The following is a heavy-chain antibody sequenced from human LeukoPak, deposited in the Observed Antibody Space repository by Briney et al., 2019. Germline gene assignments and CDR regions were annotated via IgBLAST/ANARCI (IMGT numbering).Heavy chain of an antibody. CDR1: GYTFTSYY. J-gene: IGHJ4*02. Sequence: ASVRVSCKASGYTFTSYYMHWVRQAPGQGGEWRGVINPSGGGTSDAQKFQGRVTMTRDTSTSTVYMELPSLRSEDTAVSYCARDVQVVPAAIWTWSVTIFDYWGQGTLVTVSS. V-gene: IGHV1-46*01. D-gene: IGHD2-2*02. CDR2: INPSGGGT. CDR3: ARDVQVVPAAIWTWSVTIFDY.